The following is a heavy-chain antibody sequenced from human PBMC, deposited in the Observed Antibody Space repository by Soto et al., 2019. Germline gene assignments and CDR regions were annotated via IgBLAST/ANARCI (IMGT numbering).Heavy chain of an antibody. Sequence: LRLSCAASGFTFTDYALSWVRQAPGKGLGWVATISGIGGSTYLADSVKGRLSISRDNSKNTVSLLMNSLRAEDTAVYFCARGSSGYTSSWYHLDCWRRGTLLTVSS. V-gene: IGHV3-23*01. J-gene: IGHJ4*02. CDR1: GFTFTDYA. CDR2: ISGIGGST. D-gene: IGHD6-13*01. CDR3: ARGSSGYTSSWYHLDC.